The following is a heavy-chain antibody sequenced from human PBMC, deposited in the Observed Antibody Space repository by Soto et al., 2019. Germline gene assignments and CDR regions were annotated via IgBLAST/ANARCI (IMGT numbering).Heavy chain of an antibody. Sequence: GASVKVSCKASGGTFSSYAISWVRQAPGQGLEWMGGIIPIFGTANYAQKFQGRVTITADESTSTAYMELSSLRSEDTAVYYCARDPRYCSGGSCSKYYYYYGMDVWGQGTTVTVSS. CDR2: IIPIFGTA. CDR1: GGTFSSYA. J-gene: IGHJ6*02. CDR3: ARDPRYCSGGSCSKYYYYYGMDV. V-gene: IGHV1-69*13. D-gene: IGHD2-15*01.